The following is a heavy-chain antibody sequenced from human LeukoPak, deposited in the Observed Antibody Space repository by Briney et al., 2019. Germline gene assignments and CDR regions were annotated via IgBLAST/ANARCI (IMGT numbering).Heavy chain of an antibody. D-gene: IGHD3-16*01. J-gene: IGHJ4*02. CDR1: GYTFTSYA. CDR2: INTNTGNP. V-gene: IGHV7-4-1*02. Sequence: GASVKVSCKASGYTFTSYAMNWVRQAPGQGLEWMGWINTNTGNPTYAQGFTGRFVFSLDTSVSTAYLQISSLKAEDTAVYYCARVEGGYRRSREPRFGGPDYWGQGTLVTVSS. CDR3: ARVEGGYRRSREPRFGGPDY.